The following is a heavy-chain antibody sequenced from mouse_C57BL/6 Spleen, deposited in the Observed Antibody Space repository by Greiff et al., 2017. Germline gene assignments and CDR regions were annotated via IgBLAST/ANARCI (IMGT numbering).Heavy chain of an antibody. V-gene: IGHV5-9-1*02. J-gene: IGHJ4*01. Sequence: EVHLVESGEGLVRPGGSLKLSCAASGFTFSSYAMSWVRQTPEKRLEWVAYISSGGDYVYYADTVKGRFTISRDNARNTLYLQMSSLKSEDTAMYYCTGDSSSGRTQVMDYWGQGTSVTVSS. CDR2: ISSGGDYV. D-gene: IGHD3-2*02. CDR1: GFTFSSYA. CDR3: TGDSSSGRTQVMDY.